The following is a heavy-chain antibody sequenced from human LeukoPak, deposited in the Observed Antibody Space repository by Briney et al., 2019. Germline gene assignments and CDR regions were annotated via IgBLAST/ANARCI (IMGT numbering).Heavy chain of an antibody. D-gene: IGHD2-21*02. CDR1: GFTFSSYA. CDR2: ISYDGSNK. CDR3: ASVGSYCGGDCQQSRDY. Sequence: GGSLRLSCAASGFTFSSYAMHWVRQAPGKGLEWVAVISYDGSNKYYADSVKGRFTISRDNSKNTLYLQMNSLRAEDTAVYYCASVGSYCGGDCQQSRDYWGQGTLGTVSS. V-gene: IGHV3-30-3*01. J-gene: IGHJ4*02.